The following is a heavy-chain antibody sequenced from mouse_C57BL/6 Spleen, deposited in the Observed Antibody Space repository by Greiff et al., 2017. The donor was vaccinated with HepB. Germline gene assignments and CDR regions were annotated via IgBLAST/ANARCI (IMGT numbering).Heavy chain of an antibody. V-gene: IGHV3-6*01. D-gene: IGHD1-1*02. J-gene: IGHJ4*01. CDR3: ARETGLWAMDY. CDR2: ISYDGSN. CDR1: GYSITSGYY. Sequence: EVQLQESGPGLVKPSQSLSLTCSVTGYSITSGYYWNWIRQFPGNKLEWMGYISYDGSNNYNPSLKNRISITRDTSKNQFFLKLNSVTTEDTATYYCARETGLWAMDYWGQGTSVTVSS.